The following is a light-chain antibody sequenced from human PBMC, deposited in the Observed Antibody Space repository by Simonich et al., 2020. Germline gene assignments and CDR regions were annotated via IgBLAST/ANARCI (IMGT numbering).Light chain of an antibody. V-gene: IGLV3-21*03. CDR3: QVWDSSSDHPV. CDR2: DDR. J-gene: IGLJ3*02. CDR1: NIGSKS. Sequence: SYVLTQPPSVSVAPGKTARITCGGNNIGSKSVHWYQQKPGQAPVLVVYDDRDRPSGIPERFSGSNSGNTATRTISRVEAGDEADYYCQVWDSSSDHPVFGGGTKLTVL.